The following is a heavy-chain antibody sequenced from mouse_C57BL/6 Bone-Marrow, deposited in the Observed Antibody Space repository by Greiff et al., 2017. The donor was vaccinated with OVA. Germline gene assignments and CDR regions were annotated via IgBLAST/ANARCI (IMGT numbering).Heavy chain of an antibody. CDR1: GYTFTDYN. Sequence: EVQLQQSGPELVKPGASVKIPCKASGYTFTDYNMDWVKQSHGKSLEWIGDINPNNGGTIYNQKFKGQATLSVDKSSSTAYMELRSLTSEDTAVYDCAILYDYGGGYFDYWGQGTTLTVSS. CDR2: INPNNGGT. V-gene: IGHV1-18*01. CDR3: AILYDYGGGYFDY. D-gene: IGHD2-4*01. J-gene: IGHJ2*01.